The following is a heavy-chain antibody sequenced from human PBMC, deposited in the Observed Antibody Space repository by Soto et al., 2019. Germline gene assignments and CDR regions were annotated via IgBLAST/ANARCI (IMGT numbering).Heavy chain of an antibody. V-gene: IGHV3-30*18. D-gene: IGHD3-22*01. Sequence: GGSLRLSCAASGFTFSSYGMHWVRQAPGKGLEWVAVISYDGSNKYYADSVKGRFTISRDNSKNTLYLQMNSLRAEDTAVYYCAKYLDSSGYYAEYFQHWGQGTLVTVSS. CDR3: AKYLDSSGYYAEYFQH. J-gene: IGHJ1*01. CDR2: ISYDGSNK. CDR1: GFTFSSYG.